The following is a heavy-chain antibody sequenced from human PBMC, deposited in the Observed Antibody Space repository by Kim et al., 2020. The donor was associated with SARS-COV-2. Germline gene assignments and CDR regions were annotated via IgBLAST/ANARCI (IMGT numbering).Heavy chain of an antibody. V-gene: IGHV5-51*01. Sequence: GESLKISCKGSGYTFTSYWIAWVRQMPGEGLEWIGIIYPGDSDTRYSPSFQGQVTISADKSVSTAFLQWSSLKASDTAIYYCARPPEYMSRKGYWYFDLWGRGTLVTVSS. D-gene: IGHD1-1*01. CDR1: GYTFTSYW. CDR3: ARPPEYMSRKGYWYFDL. J-gene: IGHJ2*01. CDR2: IYPGDSDT.